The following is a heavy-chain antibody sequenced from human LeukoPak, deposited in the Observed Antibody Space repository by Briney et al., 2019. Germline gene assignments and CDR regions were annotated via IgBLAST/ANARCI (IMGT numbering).Heavy chain of an antibody. Sequence: SETLSHTCTVSGASISSTGYYWGWIRQSPGKRLEWIGSLFNSGVTYYSPSLKSRVSTSVDTSNNHFSLRLTSLTAADTAIYYCARHRVASAYSSFDYWGQGTLVTVSS. CDR1: GASISSTGYY. CDR2: LFNSGVT. J-gene: IGHJ4*02. D-gene: IGHD2-15*01. V-gene: IGHV4-39*01. CDR3: ARHRVASAYSSFDY.